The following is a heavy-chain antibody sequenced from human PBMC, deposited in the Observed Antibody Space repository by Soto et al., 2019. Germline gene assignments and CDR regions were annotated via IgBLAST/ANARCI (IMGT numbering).Heavy chain of an antibody. D-gene: IGHD3-22*01. Sequence: SETLSLTCTVSGGSINSSSYYWGWIRQPPGKGLEWIGSISSSGSTYYKPSLKSRVAMSVDTSKNQFSIKLTSVTAADTAVYYCARRKWFSFDYWGQGTLVPSPQ. CDR3: ARRKWFSFDY. J-gene: IGHJ4*02. CDR1: GGSINSSSYY. CDR2: ISSSGST. V-gene: IGHV4-39*01.